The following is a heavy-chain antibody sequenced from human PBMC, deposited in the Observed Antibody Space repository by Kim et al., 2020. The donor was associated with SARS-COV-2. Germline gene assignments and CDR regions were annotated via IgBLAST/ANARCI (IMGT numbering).Heavy chain of an antibody. Sequence: GGSLRLSCTASGFTFSNYAIHWVRQAPGKGLAWVAVISYDGSNKNYADSVKGRFTLSRDKSKNTLYLQMNSLRAEDTAVYFCARDANRGYSFGWTYYYYGMDVWGQGTTVTVSS. D-gene: IGHD5-18*01. CDR3: ARDANRGYSFGWTYYYYGMDV. CDR1: GFTFSNYA. CDR2: ISYDGSNK. V-gene: IGHV3-30*04. J-gene: IGHJ6*02.